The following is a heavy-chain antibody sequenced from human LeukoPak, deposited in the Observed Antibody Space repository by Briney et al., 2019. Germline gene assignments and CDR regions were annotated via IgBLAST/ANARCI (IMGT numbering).Heavy chain of an antibody. D-gene: IGHD2-2*01. J-gene: IGHJ6*04. Sequence: ASVKASCKASGYTFTAYYIHWVRQAPGQGLEWIGWINPNSGGTNYAQKFQGRVTLTRDTSITTAYMELNRLRSDDTAVYYCAKARGLYCSSTSCYDCDVWGKGTTVTVSS. CDR1: GYTFTAYY. CDR2: INPNSGGT. CDR3: AKARGLYCSSTSCYDCDV. V-gene: IGHV1-2*02.